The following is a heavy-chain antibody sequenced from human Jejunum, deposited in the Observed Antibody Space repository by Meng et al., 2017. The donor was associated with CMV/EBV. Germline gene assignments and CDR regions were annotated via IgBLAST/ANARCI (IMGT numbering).Heavy chain of an antibody. V-gene: IGHV3-15*01. J-gene: IGHJ4*02. CDR2: IKSKTDDGTT. CDR1: GFIFTNAW. D-gene: IGHD5-24*01. Sequence: AASGFIFTNAWMSRVRQAPGKGLEWVGRIKSKTDDGTTDYAAPVKGRFTISRDDSKNTLYLQMNSLKTEDTAVYYCTTDLHNWVYWGQGRLVTVSS. CDR3: TTDLHNWVY.